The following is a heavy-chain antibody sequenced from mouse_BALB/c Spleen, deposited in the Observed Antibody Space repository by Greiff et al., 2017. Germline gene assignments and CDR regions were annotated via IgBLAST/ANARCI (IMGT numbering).Heavy chain of an antibody. CDR3: ARGAYYGKGYFDV. CDR2: IWAGGST. V-gene: IGHV2-9*02. D-gene: IGHD2-10*01. CDR1: GFSLTSYG. Sequence: QVQLKESGPGLVAPSQSLSITCTVSGFSLTSYGVHWVRQPPGKGLEWLGVIWAGGSTNYNSALMSRLSISKDNSKSQVFLKMNSLQTDDTAMYYCARGAYYGKGYFDVWGAGTTVTVSS. J-gene: IGHJ1*01.